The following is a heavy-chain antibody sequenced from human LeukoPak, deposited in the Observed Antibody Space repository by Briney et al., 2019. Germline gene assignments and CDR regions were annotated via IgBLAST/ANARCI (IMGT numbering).Heavy chain of an antibody. CDR1: GGSISSYY. J-gene: IGHJ3*02. V-gene: IGHV4-59*08. CDR2: IYHSGST. CDR3: ARRDRRWIQLWLKDDAFDI. Sequence: SETLSLTCTVSGGSISSYYWSWIRQPPGKGLEWIGEIYHSGSTNYNPSLKSRVTISVDTSKNQFSLKLSSVTAADTAVYYCARRDRRWIQLWLKDDAFDIWGQGTMVTVSS. D-gene: IGHD5-18*01.